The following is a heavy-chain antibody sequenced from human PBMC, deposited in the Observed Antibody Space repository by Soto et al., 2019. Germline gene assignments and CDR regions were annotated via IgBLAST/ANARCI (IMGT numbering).Heavy chain of an antibody. V-gene: IGHV4-59*01. CDR1: GGSISSYY. CDR2: IYYSGST. Sequence: QVQLQESGPGLVKPSETLSLTCTVSGGSISSYYWSWIRQPPGKGLEWIGYIYYSGSTNYNPSLKRRVHLSVDTAKNPFHPKLSSVAASDTAVYYCAEIATVTTPSSYYYYGMDVWGQGTTVPVSS. CDR3: AEIATVTTPSSYYYYGMDV. D-gene: IGHD4-17*01. J-gene: IGHJ6*02.